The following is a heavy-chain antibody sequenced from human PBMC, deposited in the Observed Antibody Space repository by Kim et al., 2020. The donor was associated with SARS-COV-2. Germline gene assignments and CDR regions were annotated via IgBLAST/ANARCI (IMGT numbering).Heavy chain of an antibody. D-gene: IGHD6-25*01. CDR1: GYSFTSYW. J-gene: IGHJ4*02. V-gene: IGHV5-51*01. Sequence: GESLKISCKGSGYSFTSYWIGWVRQMPGKGLEWMGIIYPGDSDTRYSPSFQGQVTISADKSISTAYLQWSSLKASDTAMYYCARQARVPYSRAFVDYWGQGTLVTVSS. CDR3: ARQARVPYSRAFVDY. CDR2: IYPGDSDT.